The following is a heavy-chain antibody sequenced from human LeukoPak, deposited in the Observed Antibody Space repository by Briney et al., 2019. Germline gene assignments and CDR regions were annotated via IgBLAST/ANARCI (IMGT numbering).Heavy chain of an antibody. CDR1: GGTFSSYA. J-gene: IGHJ4*02. V-gene: IGHV1-69*13. CDR3: VRDPATVTIGSCFDS. D-gene: IGHD4-17*01. Sequence: ASVKVSCKASGGTFSSYAISWVRQAPGQGLEWMGGIIPIFGTANYAQKFQGRVTITADESTNTAYMELTRLRPDDTAVYYCVRDPATVTIGSCFDSWGQGTLVTVSS. CDR2: IIPIFGTA.